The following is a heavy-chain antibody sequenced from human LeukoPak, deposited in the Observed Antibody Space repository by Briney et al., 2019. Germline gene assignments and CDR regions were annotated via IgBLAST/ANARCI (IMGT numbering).Heavy chain of an antibody. V-gene: IGHV3-23*01. J-gene: IGHJ4*02. D-gene: IGHD3-22*01. CDR2: ISGSGSST. CDR1: GFTFSSYA. Sequence: GGSLRLSCAASGFTFSSYAMSWVRQAPGKGLEWVSPISGSGSSTYYADSVKGRFTISRDNSKNTLYLQMNSLRVEDTALYYCAKHTFYYERSGDYDLDSWGQGTLVTVSS. CDR3: AKHTFYYERSGDYDLDS.